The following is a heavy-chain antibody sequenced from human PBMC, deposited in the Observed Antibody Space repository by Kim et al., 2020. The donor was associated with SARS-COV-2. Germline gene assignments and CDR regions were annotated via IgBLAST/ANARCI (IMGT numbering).Heavy chain of an antibody. CDR1: GFTFSDYY. Sequence: GGSLRLSCAASGFTFSDYYMSWIRQAPGKGLEWVSHISSGSSYTNYADSVKGRFTISRDNAKNSLYLQMSSLRAEDTAVYYCARADGCSSSRGLGEYYLDYCGQESLVTVSS. CDR3: ARADGCSSSRGLGEYYLDY. V-gene: IGHV3-11*05. D-gene: IGHD6-6*01. J-gene: IGHJ4*02. CDR2: ISSGSSYT.